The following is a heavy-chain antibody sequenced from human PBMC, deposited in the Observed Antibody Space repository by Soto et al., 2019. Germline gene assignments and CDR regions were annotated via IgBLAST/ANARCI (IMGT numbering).Heavy chain of an antibody. Sequence: PGGSLRLSCAASGFIFSDAWMSWVRQVPGKGLQWVGRIKSKTAGGTTDYAAPVKGRFTISRDDSKNTLYLQMNGLKTEDTAVYYCTREGGRTGGAFEIWGQGTMVTVSS. V-gene: IGHV3-15*01. J-gene: IGHJ3*02. CDR2: IKSKTAGGTT. CDR1: GFIFSDAW. CDR3: TREGGRTGGAFEI. D-gene: IGHD2-15*01.